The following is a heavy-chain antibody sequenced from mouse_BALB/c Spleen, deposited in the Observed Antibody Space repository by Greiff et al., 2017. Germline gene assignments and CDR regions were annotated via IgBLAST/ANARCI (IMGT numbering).Heavy chain of an antibody. CDR2: ISSGGST. D-gene: IGHD2-3*01. Sequence: EVQGVESGGGLVKPGGSLKLSCAASGFTFSSYAMSWVRQTPEKRLEWVASISSGGSTYYPDSVKGRFTISRDNARNILYLQMSSLRSEDTAMYYCAIYDGYPWYFDVWGAGTTVTVSS. V-gene: IGHV5-6-5*01. J-gene: IGHJ1*01. CDR1: GFTFSSYA. CDR3: AIYDGYPWYFDV.